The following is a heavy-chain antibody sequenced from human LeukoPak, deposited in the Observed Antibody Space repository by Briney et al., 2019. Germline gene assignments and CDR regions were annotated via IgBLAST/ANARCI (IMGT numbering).Heavy chain of an antibody. CDR1: GGTFSSYA. CDR2: IIPIFGTA. D-gene: IGHD4-23*01. V-gene: IGHV1-69*13. Sequence: ASVKVSCKASGGTFSSYAISWVRQAPGQGLEWMGGIIPIFGTADSAQKFQGRVTITADESTSTVYMELRSLRSEDTAVYYCAREGIGGKANWFDPWGQGTLVTVSS. J-gene: IGHJ5*02. CDR3: AREGIGGKANWFDP.